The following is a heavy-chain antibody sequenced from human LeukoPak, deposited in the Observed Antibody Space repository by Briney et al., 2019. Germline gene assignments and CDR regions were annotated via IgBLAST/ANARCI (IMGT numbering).Heavy chain of an antibody. J-gene: IGHJ4*02. Sequence: SGPTLVKPTQTLTLTCTFSGFSLSTNGVGVGWIRQPPEKALEWLAVIYWNDDKRYSPSLKSRLTITKDTSKNQVVLTMTNMDPVDTATYFCTQLGWWTPKNWGQGTLLTVSS. CDR2: IYWNDDK. V-gene: IGHV2-5*01. D-gene: IGHD2-15*01. CDR3: TQLGWWTPKN. CDR1: GFSLSTNGVG.